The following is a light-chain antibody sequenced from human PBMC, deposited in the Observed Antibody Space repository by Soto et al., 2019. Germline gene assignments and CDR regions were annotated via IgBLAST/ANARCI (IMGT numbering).Light chain of an antibody. V-gene: IGKV1-12*01. CDR2: SAS. CDR1: QGISTR. CDR3: LQADTFPWT. Sequence: DILMTQSPSAVSASVGDRVTITCRASQGISTRLVWYQQKPGTAPKLLIYSASSLRSGVASRFSGRGSETDFTLTISNLQPEDFATYYCLQADTFPWTFGQGTRVEIK. J-gene: IGKJ1*01.